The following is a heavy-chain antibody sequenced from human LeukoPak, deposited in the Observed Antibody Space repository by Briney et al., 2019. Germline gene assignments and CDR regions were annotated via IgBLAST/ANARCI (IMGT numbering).Heavy chain of an antibody. J-gene: IGHJ6*02. Sequence: ASVTVSCKASGYTFTSYDINWVRQATGQGLEWMGWMNPNSGNTGYAQKFQGRVTMTRNTSISTAYMELSSLRSEDTAVYYCASSSMVRGVIIKNYYYGMDVWGQGTTVTVSS. V-gene: IGHV1-8*01. CDR3: ASSSMVRGVIIKNYYYGMDV. CDR1: GYTFTSYD. CDR2: MNPNSGNT. D-gene: IGHD3-10*01.